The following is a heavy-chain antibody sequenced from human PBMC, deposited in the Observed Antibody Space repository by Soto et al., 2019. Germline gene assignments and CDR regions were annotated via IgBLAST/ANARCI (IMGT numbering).Heavy chain of an antibody. Sequence: GASVKVSCKASGYTFTSYGISLLRHAPGQWLECMGWISAYNGNTNYAQKLQGRVTMTTDTSTSTAYMELRSLRSDDTAVYYCARRLAAAERSDYYYYYGMEVWGQGTTVTVSS. J-gene: IGHJ6*02. CDR2: ISAYNGNT. D-gene: IGHD6-13*01. CDR3: ARRLAAAERSDYYYYYGMEV. V-gene: IGHV1-18*01. CDR1: GYTFTSYG.